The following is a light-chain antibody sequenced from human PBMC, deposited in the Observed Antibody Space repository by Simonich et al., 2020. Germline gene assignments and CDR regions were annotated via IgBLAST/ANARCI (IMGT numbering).Light chain of an antibody. CDR2: DVS. Sequence: QSALTQPASVSGSPGQSITISCTGTSSDVVCYNYVSWYQQHPGKAPKLMFYDVSKRPSGVSNRFSGSKSGNTAALTISGLQAEDDADYYCSSYTSSSTWVFGGGTKLTVL. V-gene: IGLV2-14*01. CDR1: SSDVVCYNY. CDR3: SSYTSSSTWV. J-gene: IGLJ3*02.